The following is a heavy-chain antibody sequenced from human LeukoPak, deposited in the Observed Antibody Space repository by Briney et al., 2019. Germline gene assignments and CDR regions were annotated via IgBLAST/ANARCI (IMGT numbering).Heavy chain of an antibody. CDR3: ATRSYYDTSGVYGMDV. CDR1: GGSFSGYY. V-gene: IGHV4-34*01. D-gene: IGHD3-22*01. Sequence: SETLSLTCAVYGGSFSGYYWSWIRQPPGKGLVWIGEINHSGSTNYNPSLKSRVTISVDTSKNQFSLKLNSVPAADTAVYYCATRSYYDTSGVYGMDVWGQGTTVTVSS. J-gene: IGHJ6*02. CDR2: INHSGST.